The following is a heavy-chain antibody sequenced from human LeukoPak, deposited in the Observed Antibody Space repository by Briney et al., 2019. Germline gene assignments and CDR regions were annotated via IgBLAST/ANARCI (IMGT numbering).Heavy chain of an antibody. D-gene: IGHD3-3*01. Sequence: PGGSLRLSCAASGFTFSSYGMHWVRQAPGKGLEWVAFIRYDGSNKYYADSVKGRFTISRDNSKNSLYLQMNSLRAEDTAVYYCARVVEIGDFWSGYYPSWFDPWGQGTLVTVSS. V-gene: IGHV3-30*02. J-gene: IGHJ5*02. CDR3: ARVVEIGDFWSGYYPSWFDP. CDR2: IRYDGSNK. CDR1: GFTFSSYG.